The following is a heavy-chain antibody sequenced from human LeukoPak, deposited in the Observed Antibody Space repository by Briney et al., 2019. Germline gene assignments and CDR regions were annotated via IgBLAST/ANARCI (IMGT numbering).Heavy chain of an antibody. J-gene: IGHJ4*02. V-gene: IGHV3-23*01. D-gene: IGHD3-9*01. CDR3: ARGYYDILTGLGY. Sequence: PGGCLRLSCAASQFTFSSYAMNWVRQAPGRGLEWVSGISATGDNTYYADSVKGRFTISRDNSKSTLYLQMNSLRVEDTAIYYCARGYYDILTGLGYWSQGTLVTVSS. CDR2: ISATGDNT. CDR1: QFTFSSYA.